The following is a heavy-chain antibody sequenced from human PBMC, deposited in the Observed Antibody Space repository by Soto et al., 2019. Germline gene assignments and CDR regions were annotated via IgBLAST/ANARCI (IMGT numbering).Heavy chain of an antibody. CDR3: ARGSMTTVTTFGY. D-gene: IGHD4-17*01. CDR2: IIPILGIA. V-gene: IGHV1-69*02. CDR1: GGTFSSYT. Sequence: SVKVSCKASGGTFSSYTISWVRQAPGQGLEWVGRIIPILGIANYAQKFQGRVTITADKSTSTAYMELSSLRSEDTAVYYCARGSMTTVTTFGYWGQGTLVTVSS. J-gene: IGHJ4*02.